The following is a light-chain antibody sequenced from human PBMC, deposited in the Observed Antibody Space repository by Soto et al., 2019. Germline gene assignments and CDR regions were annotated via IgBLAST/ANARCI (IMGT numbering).Light chain of an antibody. V-gene: IGLV2-23*01. CDR3: CAYVGARSYV. CDR1: NNL. CDR2: ERT. Sequence: QSALTQPASVSGSPGQSITISCTGTNNLVSWYQQHPGKAPKVVVYERTKRPSGVSNRFSGSNSGGTASLTISGLQAEDEASYFCCAYVGARSYVFGPGTKLTVL. J-gene: IGLJ1*01.